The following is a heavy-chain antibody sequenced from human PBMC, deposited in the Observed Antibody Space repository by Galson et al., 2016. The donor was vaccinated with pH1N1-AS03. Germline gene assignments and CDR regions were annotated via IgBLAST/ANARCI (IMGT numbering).Heavy chain of an antibody. CDR3: AREGYYHEYSGDYISRGFDY. CDR2: ISPGNADT. J-gene: IGHJ4*02. V-gene: IGHV1-3*01. CDR1: GHSFSSYT. D-gene: IGHD3-22*01. Sequence: SVKVSCKASGHSFSSYTVHWVRQAPGQRLEWMGWISPGNADTKYSHNFEDRVTITSDTSATTAYMELSSLRSEDTAVYYCAREGYYHEYSGDYISRGFDYWGQGTLVTVSS.